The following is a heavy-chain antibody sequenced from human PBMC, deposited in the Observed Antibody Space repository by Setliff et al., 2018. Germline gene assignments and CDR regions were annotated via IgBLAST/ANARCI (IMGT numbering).Heavy chain of an antibody. CDR1: GYTFRNYA. D-gene: IGHD5-18*01. CDR3: ARAPSVELVTIRTNSWFTY. Sequence: ASVKVSCKASGYTFRNYAFAWVRQAPGQGFEWVGWISVYNGDTNYAQKFQGRVTLTTDTSTSTAYMELRSLTSDDSAFYYCARAPSVELVTIRTNSWFTYWGQGTLVTVSS. CDR2: ISVYNGDT. J-gene: IGHJ4*02. V-gene: IGHV1-18*01.